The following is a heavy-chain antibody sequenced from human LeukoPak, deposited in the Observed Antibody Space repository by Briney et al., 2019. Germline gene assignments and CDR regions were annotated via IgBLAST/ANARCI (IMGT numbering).Heavy chain of an antibody. Sequence: SETLSLTCTASGVSIYSHYLNWIRQPPGKPLEWLGHISGSGRTNYNPSHKSRVTMSVDTSKSQFSLSLKSLTAADTAVYYCVVSPDQDFFDFWGQGPLVTVSS. V-gene: IGHV4-4*09. CDR1: GVSIYSHY. D-gene: IGHD1-14*01. CDR3: VVSPDQDFFDF. J-gene: IGHJ4*02. CDR2: ISGSGRT.